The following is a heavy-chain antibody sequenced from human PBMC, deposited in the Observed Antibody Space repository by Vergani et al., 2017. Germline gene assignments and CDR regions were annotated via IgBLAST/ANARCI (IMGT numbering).Heavy chain of an antibody. V-gene: IGHV1-69*08. CDR2: IIPILGIA. CDR3: ARDQINTSDRSLLLQYASGGMDV. D-gene: IGHD3-22*01. CDR1: GGTFSSYT. J-gene: IGHJ6*02. Sequence: QVQLVQSGAEVKKPGSSVKVSCKASGGTFSSYTISWVRQAPGQGLEWMGRIIPILGIANYAQKFQGRVTITADKSTSTAYMELSSLRSEDTAVYYCARDQINTSDRSLLLQYASGGMDVWGQGTTVTVSS.